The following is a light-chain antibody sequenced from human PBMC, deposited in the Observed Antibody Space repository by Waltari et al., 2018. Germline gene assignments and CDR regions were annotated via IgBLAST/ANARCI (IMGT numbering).Light chain of an antibody. V-gene: IGLV2-23*03. J-gene: IGLJ3*02. CDR1: SSDVGSYNL. CDR3: CSYAGSRTFEV. Sequence: QSPLPQPASVSGSPGLSITILCTGTSSDVGSYNLVSWYHQHPGKAGKLMIDEGGMRPSGVSNRFSGSKSGNTASLTISGLQAEDEADYYCCSYAGSRTFEVFGGGTQLTVL. CDR2: EGG.